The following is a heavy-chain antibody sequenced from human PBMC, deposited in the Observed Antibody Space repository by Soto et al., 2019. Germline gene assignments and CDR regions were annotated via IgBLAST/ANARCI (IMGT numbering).Heavy chain of an antibody. CDR3: SGDPSGYNEGDWFFGMDV. Sequence: GGSLRLSCAASGFSVYSNYMSWVRQAPGKGLEWASVIYMNGSTDYADSVQGRFTISRDIYKNTLFLQMNSLRADDTAVYFCSGDPSGYNEGDWFFGMDVWGQGTTVTVSS. D-gene: IGHD5-12*01. CDR2: IYMNGST. CDR1: GFSVYSNY. V-gene: IGHV3-53*01. J-gene: IGHJ6*02.